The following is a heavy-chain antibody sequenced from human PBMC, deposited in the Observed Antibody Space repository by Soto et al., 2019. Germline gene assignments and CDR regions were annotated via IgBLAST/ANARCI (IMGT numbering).Heavy chain of an antibody. Sequence: GGSLRLSCAASGFTFSSYAMTWVRQAPGKGLEWVSTISGSGGSTYYADSVKGRFTISRDNSKNTLYLQMNSLRAEDTAVYYCAKGLEYSYGIFDSWGQGTLVTVSS. CDR2: ISGSGGST. D-gene: IGHD5-18*01. CDR1: GFTFSSYA. J-gene: IGHJ4*02. CDR3: AKGLEYSYGIFDS. V-gene: IGHV3-23*01.